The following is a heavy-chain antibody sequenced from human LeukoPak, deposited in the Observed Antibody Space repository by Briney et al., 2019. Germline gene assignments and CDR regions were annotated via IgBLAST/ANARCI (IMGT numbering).Heavy chain of an antibody. CDR2: IYFSGTT. CDR3: AGVVVTGLSSDY. J-gene: IGHJ4*02. Sequence: SEPLSLTCSVSGDSIRGSTYYWGWIREPPGKDLEWIENIYFSGTTCYNPSLKGHVTLSIDTYKNQFSLKLNSLTAADTAVYQCAGVVVTGLSSDYWGQGTLVTVAA. CDR1: GDSIRGSTYY. V-gene: IGHV4-39*01. D-gene: IGHD2-21*02.